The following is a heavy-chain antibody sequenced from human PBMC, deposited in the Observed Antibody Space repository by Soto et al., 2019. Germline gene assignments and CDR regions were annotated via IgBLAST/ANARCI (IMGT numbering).Heavy chain of an antibody. CDR3: ARDRVYYYDSSGYYNFEY. V-gene: IGHV3-30*09. J-gene: IGHJ4*02. CDR1: GFTFNNYA. CDR2: ISYDGNNQ. D-gene: IGHD3-22*01. Sequence: QVQLVESGGGVVQPGRSLRLSCAASGFTFNNYAMHWVRQAPGKGLEWVAVISYDGNNQYYADSVKGRFAISRYNSKNTLYLQMNSLRDEDTAVYYCARDRVYYYDSSGYYNFEYWGQGSLVTVSS.